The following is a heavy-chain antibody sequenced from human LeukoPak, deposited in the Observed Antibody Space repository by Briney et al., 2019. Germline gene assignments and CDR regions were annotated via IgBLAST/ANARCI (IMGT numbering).Heavy chain of an antibody. CDR3: AKKYSSSRYYFDY. J-gene: IGHJ4*02. D-gene: IGHD6-6*01. CDR2: IRYDGTNK. Sequence: GGSLRLSCAASGFTFSTFGMHWVRQAPGKGLEWVAFIRYDGTNKYYADSVKGRFTISRDNSKNTLYLQMNSLRAEDTAVYYCAKKYSSSRYYFDYWGQGTLVTVSS. CDR1: GFTFSTFG. V-gene: IGHV3-30*02.